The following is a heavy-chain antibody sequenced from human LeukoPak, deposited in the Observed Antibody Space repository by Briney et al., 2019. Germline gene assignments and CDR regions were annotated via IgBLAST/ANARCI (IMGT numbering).Heavy chain of an antibody. CDR3: ATNSQYDSSGYYPFWYYYYYMDV. CDR2: IIPIFGTA. Sequence: SVKVSCKATGGTFSSDTRSWVRQAPGQGLEWMGGIIPIFGTANYAQKFQGRVTITTDESTSTAYMELSSLRSEDTAVYYCATNSQYDSSGYYPFWYYYYYMDVWGKGTTVTVSS. V-gene: IGHV1-69*05. CDR1: GGTFSSDT. D-gene: IGHD3-22*01. J-gene: IGHJ6*03.